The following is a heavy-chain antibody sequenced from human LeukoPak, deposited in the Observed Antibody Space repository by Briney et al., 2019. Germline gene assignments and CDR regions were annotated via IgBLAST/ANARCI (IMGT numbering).Heavy chain of an antibody. CDR1: GGSISSGSYY. CDR2: IYTSGST. Sequence: NPSETLSLTCTVSGGSISSGSYYWSWIRQPAGKGLEWIGRIYTSGSTNYNPSLKSRVTISVDTSKNQFSLKLSSVTAADTAVYYCARDGYSGFYYYMDVWGKGTTVTISS. V-gene: IGHV4-61*02. J-gene: IGHJ6*03. D-gene: IGHD6-13*01. CDR3: ARDGYSGFYYYMDV.